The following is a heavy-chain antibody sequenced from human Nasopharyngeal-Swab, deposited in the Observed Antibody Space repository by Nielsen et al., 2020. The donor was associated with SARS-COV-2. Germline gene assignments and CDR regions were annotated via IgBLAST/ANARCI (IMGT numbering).Heavy chain of an antibody. CDR3: TSNTYYDFWSGDGFDY. J-gene: IGHJ4*02. CDR2: IRSKAYGGTT. V-gene: IGHV3-49*02. Sequence: WIRQPPGKGLEWVGFIRSKAYGGTTEYAASVKGRFTISRDDSKSIAYLQMNSLKTEDTAVCYCTSNTYYDFWSGDGFDYWGQGTLVTVSS. D-gene: IGHD3-3*01.